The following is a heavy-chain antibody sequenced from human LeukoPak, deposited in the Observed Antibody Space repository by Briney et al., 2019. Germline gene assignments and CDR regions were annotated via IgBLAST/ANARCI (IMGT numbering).Heavy chain of an antibody. J-gene: IGHJ4*02. V-gene: IGHV4-34*01. CDR2: INHSGST. CDR1: GGSFSGYY. D-gene: IGHD3-10*01. CDR3: ARALTGTYYYGSGSYYSYYFDY. Sequence: PPETLSLTCAVYGGSFSGYYWSWIRQPPGKGLEWIGEINHSGSTNYNPSLKSRVTISVDTSKNQFSLKLSSVSAADTAVYYCARALTGTYYYGSGSYYSYYFDYWGQGTLVTVAS.